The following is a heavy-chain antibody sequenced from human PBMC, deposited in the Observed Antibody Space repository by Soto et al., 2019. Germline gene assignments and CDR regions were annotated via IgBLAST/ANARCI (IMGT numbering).Heavy chain of an antibody. J-gene: IGHJ6*02. CDR1: GFTFSNAW. D-gene: IGHD6-25*01. CDR2: IKSKTDGGTT. Sequence: GGSLRLSCAASGFTFSNAWMNWVRQAPGKGLEWVGRIKSKTDGGTTDYAAPVKGRFTISRDDSKNTLYLQMNSLKTEDTAVYYCTTTRLRNYYYYGMDVWGQGTTVTVSS. V-gene: IGHV3-15*07. CDR3: TTTRLRNYYYYGMDV.